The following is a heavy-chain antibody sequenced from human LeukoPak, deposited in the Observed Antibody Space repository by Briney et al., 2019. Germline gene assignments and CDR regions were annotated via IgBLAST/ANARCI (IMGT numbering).Heavy chain of an antibody. Sequence: SVKVSCKASGGTFSSYAIRWVRQAPGQGLEWMGGIIPIFGTANYAQKFQGRVTITTDESTSTAYMELSSLRSEDTAVYYCARESDYDYVWGSSTSWGQGTLVTVSS. D-gene: IGHD3-16*01. CDR1: GGTFSSYA. CDR2: IIPIFGTA. J-gene: IGHJ4*02. V-gene: IGHV1-69*05. CDR3: ARESDYDYVWGSSTS.